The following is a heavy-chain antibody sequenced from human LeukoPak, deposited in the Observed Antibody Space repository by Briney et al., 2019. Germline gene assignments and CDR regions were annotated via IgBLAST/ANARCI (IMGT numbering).Heavy chain of an antibody. CDR1: GFTFSSYW. Sequence: GGSLRLSCAASGFTFSSYWMSWVRQAPGKGREWGANIKQDGSEKYYVDSVRGRFTISRDNAKNSLYLQMNSLRAEDTAVYYCASSIIAVAGTTWAFDIWGQGTMVTVSS. D-gene: IGHD6-19*01. J-gene: IGHJ3*02. CDR3: ASSIIAVAGTTWAFDI. CDR2: IKQDGSEK. V-gene: IGHV3-7*01.